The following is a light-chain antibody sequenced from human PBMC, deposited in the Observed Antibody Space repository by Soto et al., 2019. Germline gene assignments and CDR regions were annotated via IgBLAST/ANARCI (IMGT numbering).Light chain of an antibody. CDR3: QQYNSYSET. J-gene: IGKJ1*01. Sequence: DIQMTQSPSTLSASVGDTVTITCRASQSISSWLAWYQQTPGKAPKLLIYDASSLESGVPSRVSGSGSGTEFTLTISSLQPDDFATYYGQQYNSYSETFGQGTKVDIK. V-gene: IGKV1-5*01. CDR1: QSISSW. CDR2: DAS.